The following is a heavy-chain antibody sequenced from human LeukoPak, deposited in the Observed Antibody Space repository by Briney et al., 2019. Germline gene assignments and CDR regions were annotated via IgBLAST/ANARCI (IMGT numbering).Heavy chain of an antibody. J-gene: IGHJ5*02. V-gene: IGHV4-39*01. Sequence: SETLSLTCTVSGVSISSSSYFWGWLRQPPGKGLEWIANIYCSGTTYYNQSLKSRITISVDTSKYMFFLKLSSVTAAATSVYYCARQRVYDILTGYHPWFDPWGQGTLVTVSS. CDR2: IYCSGTT. CDR3: ARQRVYDILTGYHPWFDP. D-gene: IGHD3-9*01. CDR1: GVSISSSSYF.